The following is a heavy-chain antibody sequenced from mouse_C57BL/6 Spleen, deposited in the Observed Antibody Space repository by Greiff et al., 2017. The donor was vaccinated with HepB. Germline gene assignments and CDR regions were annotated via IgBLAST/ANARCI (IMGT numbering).Heavy chain of an antibody. J-gene: IGHJ3*01. Sequence: EVQLQQSGPELVKPGASVKISCKASGYSFTDYNMNWVKQRNGKSLEWIGVINPNYGTTSYNQKFKGKATLTVDQSSSTAYMQLNSLTSEDSAVYYCARRGDDGYYGAWFAYWGQGTLVTVSA. V-gene: IGHV1-39*01. CDR2: INPNYGTT. CDR1: GYSFTDYN. D-gene: IGHD2-3*01. CDR3: ARRGDDGYYGAWFAY.